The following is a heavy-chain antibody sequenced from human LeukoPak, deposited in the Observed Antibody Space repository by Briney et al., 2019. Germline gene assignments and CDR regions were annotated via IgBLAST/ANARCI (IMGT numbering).Heavy chain of an antibody. V-gene: IGHV3-30*02. J-gene: IGHJ3*02. D-gene: IGHD5-24*01. CDR1: GFTFSSYG. CDR3: AKDWPDGLHDAFDI. Sequence: GGSLRLSCAASGFTFSSYGMHWVRQAPGKGREWVAFIRYDGSNKYYADSVKGRFTISRDNSKNTLYLQMNSLRAEDTAVYYCAKDWPDGLHDAFDIWGQGTMVTVSS. CDR2: IRYDGSNK.